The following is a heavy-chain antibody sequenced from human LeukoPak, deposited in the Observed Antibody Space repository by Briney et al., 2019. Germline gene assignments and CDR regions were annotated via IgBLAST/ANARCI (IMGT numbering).Heavy chain of an antibody. J-gene: IGHJ3*02. Sequence: ASVKVSCKASGYTFTSYGISWVRQAPGQGLEWMGWISAYNGNTNYAQKLQGRVTMTTDTSTSTAYMELRSLRSDDTAVYYCVCADYYDSSGYYYVGAFDIWGQGTMVTVSS. CDR2: ISAYNGNT. D-gene: IGHD3-22*01. CDR1: GYTFTSYG. V-gene: IGHV1-18*01. CDR3: VCADYYDSSGYYYVGAFDI.